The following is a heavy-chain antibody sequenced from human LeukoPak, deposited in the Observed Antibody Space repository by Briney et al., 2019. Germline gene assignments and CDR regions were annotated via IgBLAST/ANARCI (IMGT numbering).Heavy chain of an antibody. Sequence: GGSLRLSCAASGFTFNRFAMHWVRQAPGKGLEWLAVIAYDGSDKYYADSVKGRFTISRDFSKRTLYLEMNSLRPEDTAVCYCAREGWVDSDGSGYFLSHWGQGTLVTVSS. CDR2: IAYDGSDK. CDR1: GFTFNRFA. V-gene: IGHV3-30-3*01. J-gene: IGHJ4*02. D-gene: IGHD3-22*01. CDR3: AREGWVDSDGSGYFLSH.